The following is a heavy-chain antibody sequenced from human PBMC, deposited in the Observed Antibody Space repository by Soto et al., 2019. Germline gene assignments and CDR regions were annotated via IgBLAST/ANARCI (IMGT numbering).Heavy chain of an antibody. J-gene: IGHJ4*02. V-gene: IGHV1-8*01. D-gene: IGHD6-19*01. CDR2: MNPNSGNT. CDR1: GYTFTSYD. Sequence: GASVKVSCKASGYTFTSYDINWVRQATGQGLEWMGWMNPNSGNTGYAQKFQGRVTMTRDTSIGTAYMELSSLRSEDTAVYYCARDPGIAVAGEVYWGQGPLVTVSS. CDR3: ARDPGIAVAGEVY.